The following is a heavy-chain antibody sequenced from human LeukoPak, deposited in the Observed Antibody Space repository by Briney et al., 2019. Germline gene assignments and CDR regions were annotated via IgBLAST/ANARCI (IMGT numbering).Heavy chain of an antibody. V-gene: IGHV3-48*03. CDR3: AREVAVGPVDY. Sequence: PGGSLRLSCAASGFTFSSYAMHWVRQAPGKGLEWVSYISSSGSTIYYADSVKGRFTISRDNAKNSLYLQMNSLRAEDTAVYYCAREVAVGPVDYWGQGTLVTVSS. CDR1: GFTFSSYA. D-gene: IGHD6-19*01. J-gene: IGHJ4*02. CDR2: ISSSGSTI.